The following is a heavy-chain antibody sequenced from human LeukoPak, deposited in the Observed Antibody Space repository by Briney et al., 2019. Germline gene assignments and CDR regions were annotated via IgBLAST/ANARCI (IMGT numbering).Heavy chain of an antibody. CDR2: IFYAGST. J-gene: IGHJ4*02. CDR3: ASGERGYSYGPLDY. D-gene: IGHD5-18*01. V-gene: IGHV4-59*08. Sequence: SETLSLTCTVSDGSIRSYYWSWIRQPPGKGLEWSGYIFYAGSTTYNPSLKGRVTISIDTSKNQFSLKLNSVTAADTAVYYCASGERGYSYGPLDYWGQGTLVTVSS. CDR1: DGSIRSYY.